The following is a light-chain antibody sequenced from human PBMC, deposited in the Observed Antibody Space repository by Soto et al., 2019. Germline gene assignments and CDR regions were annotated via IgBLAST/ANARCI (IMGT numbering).Light chain of an antibody. CDR2: AAS. V-gene: IGKV1-9*01. CDR1: QGISSY. Sequence: IKLTLSPSFLSASVGDRVTITCRASQGISSYLAWYQQKPGKAPKLLIYAASTLQSGVPSRFSGSGSGTEFTLTISSLQPEDFATYYCQQLNSYPLTFGQGTLLEIK. CDR3: QQLNSYPLT. J-gene: IGKJ5*01.